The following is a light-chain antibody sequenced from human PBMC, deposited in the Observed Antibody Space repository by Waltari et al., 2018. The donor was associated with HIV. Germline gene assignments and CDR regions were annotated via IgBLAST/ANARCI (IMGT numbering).Light chain of an antibody. V-gene: IGLV2-14*03. CDR2: NVD. CDR3: ASFTGDNTVM. J-gene: IGLJ3*02. Sequence: SVTQPASVSGLPGQSTTISCTGCERAFGLSTFVSWYQQHSGNPPKLILYNVDSRASGVSDRFSGSMSGNTASLTISGLRAEDEAHYYCASFTGDNTVMFGGGTEVTVL. CDR1: ERAFGLSTF.